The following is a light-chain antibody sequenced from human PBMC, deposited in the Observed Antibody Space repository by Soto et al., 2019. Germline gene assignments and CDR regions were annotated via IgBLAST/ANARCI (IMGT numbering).Light chain of an antibody. V-gene: IGKV3-20*01. CDR2: GAS. J-gene: IGKJ3*01. CDR3: QQYGSSPFT. CDR1: QSVSSSY. Sequence: EIVLTQSPGTLSLSPGERATLSCRASQSVSSSYLAWYQQKPGQAPRLLFYGASSTATGIPDRFSGSGSATDFTLTISRLEPEDVAVYYCQQYGSSPFTFGPGTKVDIK.